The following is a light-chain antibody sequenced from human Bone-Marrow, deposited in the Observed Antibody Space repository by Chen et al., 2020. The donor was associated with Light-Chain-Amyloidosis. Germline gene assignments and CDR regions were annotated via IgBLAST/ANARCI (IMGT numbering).Light chain of an antibody. Sequence: QSALTQPASVSGSPGQSITISCTGTSSDVGGDNHVSWYQQHQDKAPKLMIYEVTNRPSWVPDRFSGAKSDNTAFLTISGLKTEDEAHYFCSSYTIPNTLVFGSGTRVTVL. V-gene: IGLV2-14*01. J-gene: IGLJ1*01. CDR2: EVT. CDR1: SSDVGGDNH. CDR3: SSYTIPNTLV.